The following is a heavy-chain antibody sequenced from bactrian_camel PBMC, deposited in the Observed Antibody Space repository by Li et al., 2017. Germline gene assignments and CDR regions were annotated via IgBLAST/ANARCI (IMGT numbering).Heavy chain of an antibody. J-gene: IGHJ6*01. CDR1: GYTFYSYH. V-gene: IGHV3S55*01. CDR3: AADEGPLLGGGYCYTDWIKRIFGY. Sequence: VQLVESGGGSVQAGGSLRLSCAASGYTFYSYHMGWFRQAPGKEREGVAAIGLDGPTYADSVRGRFTISKDNAKKILYLEMNSLNSEDTAMYYCAADEGPLLGGGYCYTDWIKRIFGYWGQGTQVTVS. D-gene: IGHD2*01. CDR2: IGLDGPT.